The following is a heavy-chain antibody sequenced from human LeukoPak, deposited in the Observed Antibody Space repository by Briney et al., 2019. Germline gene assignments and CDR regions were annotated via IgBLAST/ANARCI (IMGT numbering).Heavy chain of an antibody. Sequence: SGGSLRLSCAASGFTFSRYWMHWVRRAPGKGLVWVSRINGDGSTTTYADSVKGRFTISRDNAKNTVYLQMNSLRAEDTAVYYCATDVSYGVDCWGQGTLVTVSS. J-gene: IGHJ4*02. CDR2: INGDGSTT. V-gene: IGHV3-74*01. D-gene: IGHD4-17*01. CDR3: ATDVSYGVDC. CDR1: GFTFSRYW.